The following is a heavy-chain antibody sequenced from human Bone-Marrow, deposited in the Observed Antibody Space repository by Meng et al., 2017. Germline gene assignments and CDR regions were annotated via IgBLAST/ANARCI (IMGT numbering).Heavy chain of an antibody. CDR1: GYSFTSYW. D-gene: IGHD6-13*01. J-gene: IGHJ5*02. Sequence: GGSLRLSCKGSGYSFTSYWIGWVRQMPGKGLEWMGIIYPGDSDTRYSPSFQGQVTISADKSISTAYLQWSSLKASETAMYYCARGIAAAVTDNWFDPWGQGTLVTVSS. CDR2: IYPGDSDT. V-gene: IGHV5-51*01. CDR3: ARGIAAAVTDNWFDP.